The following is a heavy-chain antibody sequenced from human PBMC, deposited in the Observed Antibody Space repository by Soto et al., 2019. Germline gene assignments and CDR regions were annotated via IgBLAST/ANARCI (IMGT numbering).Heavy chain of an antibody. CDR3: TKEKSVMYSGYDAFDI. CDR1: GFTFSSYE. Sequence: GGSLRLSCAASGFTFSSYEMDWVRQAPGKGLEWVAYISSSGTILYGDSVEGRFTISRDNADNSLYLQMNSLTAEDTAVYYCTKEKSVMYSGYDAFDIWGRGTMVTVSS. D-gene: IGHD5-12*01. J-gene: IGHJ3*02. V-gene: IGHV3-48*03. CDR2: ISSSGTI.